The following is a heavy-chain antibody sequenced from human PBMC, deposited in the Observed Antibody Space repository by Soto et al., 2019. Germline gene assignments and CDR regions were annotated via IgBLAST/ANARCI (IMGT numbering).Heavy chain of an antibody. CDR1: GYTFTTYY. CDR2: INPSGGSATSGGSA. D-gene: IGHD4-4*01. V-gene: IGHV1-46*01. J-gene: IGHJ6*03. CDR3: ARSGTDSNYAYYYYYYMDV. Sequence: GASVKVSCKASGYTFTTYYIHWVRQAPGQGLEWMGIINPSGGSATSGGSASYARKFQGRVALTRNTSISTAYMELSSLRSEDTAVYYCARSGTDSNYAYYYYYYMDVWGKGTTVTVSS.